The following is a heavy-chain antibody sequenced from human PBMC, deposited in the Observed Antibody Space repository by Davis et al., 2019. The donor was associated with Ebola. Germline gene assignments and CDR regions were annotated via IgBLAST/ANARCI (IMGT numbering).Heavy chain of an antibody. Sequence: ASVKVSCKASGYNFTNYGVSWVRQAPGQGPEWMGWISAYNGNTNYAQNVLGRVTMTTYTSTNTAYMELRSLRSDETAVYYCARDGDVVVLPVAVGYYYHGMDVWGQGTTVTVSS. CDR3: ARDGDVVVLPVAVGYYYHGMDV. CDR2: ISAYNGNT. D-gene: IGHD2-2*01. CDR1: GYNFTNYG. V-gene: IGHV1-18*01. J-gene: IGHJ6*02.